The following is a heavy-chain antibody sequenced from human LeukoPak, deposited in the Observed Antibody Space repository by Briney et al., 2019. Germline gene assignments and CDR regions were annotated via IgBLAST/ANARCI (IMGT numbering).Heavy chain of an antibody. D-gene: IGHD2-21*01. V-gene: IGHV3-11*03. J-gene: IGHJ3*02. Sequence: GGSLRLSCAASGFTFSDYNMSWVCQAPGKGLEWVSYISGSSYYTNYADSVKGRFTISRDNAKNTLYLQMNSLRAEDTPVYYCARSSSWGGCDCFDIWGQGTMVTVSS. CDR1: GFTFSDYN. CDR2: ISGSSYYT. CDR3: ARSSSWGGCDCFDI.